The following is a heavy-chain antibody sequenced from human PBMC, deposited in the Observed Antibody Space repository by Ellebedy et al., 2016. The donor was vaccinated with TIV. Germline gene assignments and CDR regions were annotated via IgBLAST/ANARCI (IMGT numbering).Heavy chain of an antibody. CDR2: IYSSGIG. Sequence: MPSETLSLTCTVSGGSISGYYWSWIRQPPGKGLAWIGYIYSSGIGDYNHSLKGRVTMSVDTSKIQFSLRLSSVTAADRAVYYCARSGGWYTPYDYWGQGTLATVAS. V-gene: IGHV4-59*01. J-gene: IGHJ4*02. CDR3: ARSGGWYTPYDY. D-gene: IGHD6-19*01. CDR1: GGSISGYY.